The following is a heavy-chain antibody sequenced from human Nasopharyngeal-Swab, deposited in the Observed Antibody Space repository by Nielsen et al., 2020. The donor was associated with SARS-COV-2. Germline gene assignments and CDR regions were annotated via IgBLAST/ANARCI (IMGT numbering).Heavy chain of an antibody. J-gene: IGHJ5*02. CDR1: GFTFSSFA. V-gene: IGHV3-30*04. D-gene: IGHD6-19*01. CDR3: AKYTSGWGWFDP. CDR2: ISYGGSHE. Sequence: GGSLRLSCAASGFTFSSFAMHWVRQAPGKGLEWVGLISYGGSHENYADSVRGRFTISRDNSKDTVHLQMNSLRAEDTAMYYCAKYTSGWGWFDPWGLGTLVTVSS.